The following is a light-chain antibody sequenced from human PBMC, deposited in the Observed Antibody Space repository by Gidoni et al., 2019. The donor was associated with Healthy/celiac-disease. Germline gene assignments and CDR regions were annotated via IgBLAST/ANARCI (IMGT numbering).Light chain of an antibody. J-gene: IGLJ3*02. CDR2: DVS. V-gene: IGLV2-14*01. CDR3: SSYTSSSTFWV. Sequence: QSALTPPASVSGSPGQSITISCTGTSSDVGTYNYVSWYQQHPGKAPKLMIYDVSNRPSGVSNRFSGSKSGNTASLTISGLQAEDEADYYCSSYTSSSTFWVFGGGTKLTVL. CDR1: SSDVGTYNY.